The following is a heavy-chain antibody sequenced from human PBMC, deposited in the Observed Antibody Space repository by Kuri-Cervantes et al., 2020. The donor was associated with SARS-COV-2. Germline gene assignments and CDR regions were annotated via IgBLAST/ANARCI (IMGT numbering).Heavy chain of an antibody. D-gene: IGHD3-22*01. Sequence: GSLRLSCTVSGRSISSYYWSWIRQPAGKGLEWIGRIYTSGSTNYNPSLKSRVTMSVDTSKNQFSLKLSSVTAADTAVYYCARIGSSGPASRYYYYYYMDVWGKGTTVTVSS. CDR1: GRSISSYY. V-gene: IGHV4-4*07. J-gene: IGHJ6*03. CDR2: IYTSGST. CDR3: ARIGSSGPASRYYYYYYMDV.